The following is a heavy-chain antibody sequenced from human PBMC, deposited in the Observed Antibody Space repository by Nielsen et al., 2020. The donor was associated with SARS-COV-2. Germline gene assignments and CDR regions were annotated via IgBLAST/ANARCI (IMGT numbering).Heavy chain of an antibody. CDR2: ISPSNGKT. Sequence: ASVKVSCKASGYIFTGYDIHWVRQAPGQGLEWMGRISPSNGKTKYAQRLQGRVTFTSDTSATTDLMELSSLKSEDTAVYFCVIVTAALAFDPWGQGSLVTVSS. CDR1: GYIFTGYD. V-gene: IGHV1-18*04. CDR3: VIVTAALAFDP. D-gene: IGHD3-16*02. J-gene: IGHJ5*02.